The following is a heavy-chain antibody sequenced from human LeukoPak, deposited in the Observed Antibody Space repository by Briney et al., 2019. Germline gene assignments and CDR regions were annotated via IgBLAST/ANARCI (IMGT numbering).Heavy chain of an antibody. Sequence: ASVKVSCKASGYSFTDYYLHWVRQAPGQGLEWMGWINPYSGDTNYAQKFQGRVTMTRDKSISTAYMGLSRLRSDDTAVFYCARVGGYCTTTSCSYGMDVWGQGTTVTVSS. CDR2: INPYSGDT. D-gene: IGHD2-2*01. J-gene: IGHJ6*02. V-gene: IGHV1-2*02. CDR1: GYSFTDYY. CDR3: ARVGGYCTTTSCSYGMDV.